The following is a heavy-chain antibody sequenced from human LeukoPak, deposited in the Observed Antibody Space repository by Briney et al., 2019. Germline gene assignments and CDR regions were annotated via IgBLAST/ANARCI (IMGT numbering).Heavy chain of an antibody. J-gene: IGHJ4*02. V-gene: IGHV3-53*01. CDR2: IYSGGST. Sequence: GSLILSCAASGFTVSSNYMSWVRQAPGTGLEWVSVIYSGGSTYYADSVKGRFTISRDNSKNTLYLQMNSLRAEDTAVYYCARVRRYYFEYWGQGTLVTVSS. CDR1: GFTVSSNY. D-gene: IGHD6-25*01. CDR3: ARVRRYYFEY.